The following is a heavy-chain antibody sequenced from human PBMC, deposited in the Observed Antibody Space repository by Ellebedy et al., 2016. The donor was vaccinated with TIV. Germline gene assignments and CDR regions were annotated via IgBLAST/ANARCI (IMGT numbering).Heavy chain of an antibody. Sequence: AASVKVSCKASGYTFTGYYMHWVRQAPGQGLEWMGWINPNSGGTNYAQKFQGWVTMTRDTSISTAYMELRSLRSDDTAVYYCARVGARKHFDYWGQGTLVTVSS. J-gene: IGHJ4*02. CDR3: ARVGARKHFDY. D-gene: IGHD3-16*01. CDR1: GYTFTGYY. CDR2: INPNSGGT. V-gene: IGHV1-2*04.